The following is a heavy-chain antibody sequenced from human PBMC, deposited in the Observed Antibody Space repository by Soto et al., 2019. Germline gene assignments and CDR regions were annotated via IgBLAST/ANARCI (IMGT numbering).Heavy chain of an antibody. CDR3: ARVRPRYYDILTGYYGWYYFDY. Sequence: QVQLQQWGAGLLKPSETLSLTCAVYGGSFSGYYWSWIRQPPGKGLEWIGEINHSGSTNYNPSLKSRVTISVDTSKNQFSLKLCSVTAAVTAVYYCARVRPRYYDILTGYYGWYYFDYWGQGTLVTVSS. V-gene: IGHV4-34*01. D-gene: IGHD3-9*01. J-gene: IGHJ4*02. CDR1: GGSFSGYY. CDR2: INHSGST.